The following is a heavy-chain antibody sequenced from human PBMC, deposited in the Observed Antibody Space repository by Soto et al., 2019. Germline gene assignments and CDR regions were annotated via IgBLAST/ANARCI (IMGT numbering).Heavy chain of an antibody. Sequence: PGGSLRLSCAASGFSFSSYSMNWVRQAPGKGLEWVSYISGGGGTTYYAGSVKGRFTISRDNAKKSLYLQLSSLRDVDTAVYYCARDPMSGSQKLYFDYWGQGTLVTVSS. CDR1: GFSFSSYS. D-gene: IGHD1-26*01. V-gene: IGHV3-48*02. CDR2: ISGGGGTT. J-gene: IGHJ4*02. CDR3: ARDPMSGSQKLYFDY.